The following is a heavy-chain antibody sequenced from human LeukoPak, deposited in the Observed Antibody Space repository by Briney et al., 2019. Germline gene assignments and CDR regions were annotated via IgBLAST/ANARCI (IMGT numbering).Heavy chain of an antibody. D-gene: IGHD2-21*01. Sequence: PGGSLRLSCAASGFTFGDHAMGWVRQAPGKGLEWVGFIRNKLYGGTAEYAASVKGRFTISRDDFKSIAYLQMNSLKTEDTAMYYCTRVDYYSTSAFFDYWGQGTLVTVSS. CDR3: TRVDYYSTSAFFDY. CDR2: IRNKLYGGTA. CDR1: GFTFGDHA. V-gene: IGHV3-49*04. J-gene: IGHJ4*02.